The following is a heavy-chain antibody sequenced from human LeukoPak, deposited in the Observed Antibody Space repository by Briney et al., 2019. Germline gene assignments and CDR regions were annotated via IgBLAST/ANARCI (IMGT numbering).Heavy chain of an antibody. CDR2: ISSSSSYI. CDR1: GFTFSTYS. CDR3: ARGTPPPDIVVVPAAPDY. D-gene: IGHD2-2*01. V-gene: IGHV3-21*01. Sequence: GGSLRLSCAASGFTFSTYSMNWVRQAPGKGLEWVSSISSSSSYIYYADSLKGRFTISRDNSKNTLYLQMNSLRAEDTAVYYCARGTPPPDIVVVPAAPDYWGQGTLVTVSS. J-gene: IGHJ4*02.